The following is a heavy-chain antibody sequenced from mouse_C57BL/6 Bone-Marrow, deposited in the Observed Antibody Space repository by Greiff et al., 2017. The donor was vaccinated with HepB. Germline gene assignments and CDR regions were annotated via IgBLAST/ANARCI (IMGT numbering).Heavy chain of an antibody. V-gene: IGHV1-76*01. D-gene: IGHD2-1*01. CDR3: ARGGNYVYYFDY. CDR2: IYPGSGNT. CDR1: GYTFTDYY. Sequence: QVQLKQSGAELVRPGASVKLSCKASGYTFTDYYINWVKQRPGQGLEWIARIYPGSGNTYYNEKFKGKATLTAEKSSSTAYMQLSSLTSEDSAVYFCARGGNYVYYFDYWGQGTTLTVSS. J-gene: IGHJ2*01.